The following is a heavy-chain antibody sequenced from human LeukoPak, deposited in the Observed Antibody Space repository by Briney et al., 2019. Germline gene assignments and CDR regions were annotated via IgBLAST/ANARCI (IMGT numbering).Heavy chain of an antibody. V-gene: IGHV3-53*01. CDR1: GFTVSSKD. CDR3: ARFVSWAFDI. CDR2: IYSGGRT. Sequence: GGSLRLSCAASGFTVSSKDMSWVRQAPGKGLEWVSLIYSGGRTNYADSVKGRLTISRDNSKNTLYLQMNSLRPEDTAVYFCARFVSWAFDIWGLGPMVTVSS. J-gene: IGHJ3*02.